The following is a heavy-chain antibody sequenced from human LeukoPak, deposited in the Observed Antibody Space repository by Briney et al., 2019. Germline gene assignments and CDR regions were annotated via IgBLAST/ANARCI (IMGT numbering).Heavy chain of an antibody. J-gene: IGHJ4*02. D-gene: IGHD4-17*01. CDR1: GFTFSDYY. V-gene: IGHV3-11*01. CDR3: ASGRYGDSHFAY. CDR2: ISSGGSTI. Sequence: GGSLRLSCAVSGFTFSDYYMSWVGQAPGKGLEWVSYISSGGSTIYYADSVKGRFTISSDNAKNSLYPQMNSLRAEDTAVYYCASGRYGDSHFAYWGQGTLVTVSS.